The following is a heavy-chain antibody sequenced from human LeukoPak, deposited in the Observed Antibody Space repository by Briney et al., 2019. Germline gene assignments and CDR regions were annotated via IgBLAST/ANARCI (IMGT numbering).Heavy chain of an antibody. D-gene: IGHD2-2*01. Sequence: GGSLRLSCAASGFTVSSNYMSWVRQAPGKGLEWVAVISYDGSDKYYADSVKGRFTISRDNSKNTLYLQMNSLRTEDTAVYYCAKDGYPLGYCSSTSCPYYFNYWGQGTLVTVSS. CDR3: AKDGYPLGYCSSTSCPYYFNY. J-gene: IGHJ4*02. CDR1: GFTVSSNY. CDR2: ISYDGSDK. V-gene: IGHV3-30*18.